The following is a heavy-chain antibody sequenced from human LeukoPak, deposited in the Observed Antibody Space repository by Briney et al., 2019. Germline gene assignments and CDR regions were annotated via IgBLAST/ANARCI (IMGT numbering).Heavy chain of an antibody. CDR3: ARGRGVHCSSTSCYNLYYYYYYMDV. CDR2: INHSGST. V-gene: IGHV4-34*01. J-gene: IGHJ6*03. CDR1: GGSFSGYY. D-gene: IGHD2-2*01. Sequence: SETLSLTCAVYGGSFSGYYWSWIRQPPGKGLEWIGEINHSGSTNYNPSLKSRVTISVDTSKNQFSLKLSSVTAADTAVYYCARGRGVHCSSTSCYNLYYYYYYMDVWGKGTTVTVPS.